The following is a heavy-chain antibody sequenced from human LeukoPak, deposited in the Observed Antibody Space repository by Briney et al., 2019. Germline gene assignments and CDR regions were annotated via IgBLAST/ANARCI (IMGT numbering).Heavy chain of an antibody. J-gene: IGHJ6*02. CDR1: GGSFSGYY. CDR3: AGEPSDYYYYGMDV. CDR2: INHSGST. D-gene: IGHD1-26*01. V-gene: IGHV4-34*01. Sequence: SETLSLTCAVYGGSFSGYYWSWIRQPPGKGLEWIGEINHSGSTNYNPSLKSRVTISVDTSKNQFSLKLSSVTDADTAVYYCAGEPSDYYYYGMDVWGQGTTVTVSS.